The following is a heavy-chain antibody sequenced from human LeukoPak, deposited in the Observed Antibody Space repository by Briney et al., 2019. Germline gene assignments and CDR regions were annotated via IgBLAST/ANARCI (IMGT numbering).Heavy chain of an antibody. Sequence: LETLSLTCAVSGASISNYYWSWIRQPPGKGLEWIGYIYYSGTPNYNPSLKSRVTISADMSKNQFSLKLSSVTAADTAVYYCAKVAYYDILTGYYADAFDIWGQGTMVTVSS. J-gene: IGHJ3*02. CDR2: IYYSGTP. CDR1: GASISNYY. CDR3: AKVAYYDILTGYYADAFDI. D-gene: IGHD3-9*01. V-gene: IGHV4-59*13.